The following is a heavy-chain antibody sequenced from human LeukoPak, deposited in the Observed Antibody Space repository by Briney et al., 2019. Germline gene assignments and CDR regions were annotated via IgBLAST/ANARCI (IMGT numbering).Heavy chain of an antibody. CDR2: INPNRGGT. CDR3: ARDPDYYDSSGYYYTHMDV. J-gene: IGHJ6*03. CDR1: GYTFTGYY. D-gene: IGHD3-22*01. Sequence: GASVKVSCKASGYTFTGYYMHWVRQAPGQGLEWMGRINPNRGGTNYAQKFQGRVTMTRDTSISTAYMELSRLRSDDTAVYYCARDPDYYDSSGYYYTHMDVWGKGTTVTVSS. V-gene: IGHV1-2*06.